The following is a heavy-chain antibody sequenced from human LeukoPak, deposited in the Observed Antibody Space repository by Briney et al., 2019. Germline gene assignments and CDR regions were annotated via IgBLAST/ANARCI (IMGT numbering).Heavy chain of an antibody. CDR2: ISGSGGST. Sequence: GGSLRLSCAASGSTFSSYAISWVRQAPGKGLEWVSAISGSGGSTYYADSVKGRFTISIDNSKNTLYLQMNSLRAEDTAVYYCAKSVVVPHFDYWGQGNLVTVSS. CDR3: AKSVVVPHFDY. CDR1: GSTFSSYA. D-gene: IGHD2-2*01. V-gene: IGHV3-23*01. J-gene: IGHJ4*02.